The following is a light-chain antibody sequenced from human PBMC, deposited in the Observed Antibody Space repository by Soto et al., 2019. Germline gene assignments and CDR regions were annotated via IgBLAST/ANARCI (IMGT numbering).Light chain of an antibody. CDR1: QDIKNY. J-gene: IGKJ1*01. CDR2: HAS. CDR3: QHYDDLPWT. V-gene: IGKV1-33*01. Sequence: DIQMTQSPSSLSASVGDRVTITCQASQDIKNYLNWYQQKPGKAPKLLIYHASILETGVPSRFSGSGSGTHFNFTISSLQPEDIATYYCQHYDDLPWTFGQGTKVEIK.